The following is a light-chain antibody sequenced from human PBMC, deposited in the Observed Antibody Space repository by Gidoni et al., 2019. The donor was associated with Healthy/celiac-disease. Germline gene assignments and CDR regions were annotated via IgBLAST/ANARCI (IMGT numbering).Light chain of an antibody. CDR3: MQALQTPRYT. CDR2: LGS. V-gene: IGKV2-28*01. Sequence: DIVMTQSPLSLPVTPGEPASISCRSSQSLLHSNGYNYLDWYLQKPGQALQLLIYLGSNRASGVPDRLGGSGSGTDFTLKISRVEAEDVGVYYCMQALQTPRYTFGQXTKLEIK. CDR1: QSLLHSNGYNY. J-gene: IGKJ2*01.